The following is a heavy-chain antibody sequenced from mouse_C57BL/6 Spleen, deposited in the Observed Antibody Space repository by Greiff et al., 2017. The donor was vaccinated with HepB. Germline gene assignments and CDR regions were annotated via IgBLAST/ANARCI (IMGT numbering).Heavy chain of an antibody. CDR3: ARYGARAMDY. D-gene: IGHD3-3*01. CDR1: GYTFTSYG. J-gene: IGHJ4*01. CDR2: IYPRSGNT. Sequence: VQLQQSGAELARPGASVKLSCKASGYTFTSYGISWVKQRTGQGLEWIGEIYPRSGNTYYNEKFKGKATLTADKSSSTAYMGLRSLTSEDSAVYFCARYGARAMDYWGQGTSVTVSS. V-gene: IGHV1-81*01.